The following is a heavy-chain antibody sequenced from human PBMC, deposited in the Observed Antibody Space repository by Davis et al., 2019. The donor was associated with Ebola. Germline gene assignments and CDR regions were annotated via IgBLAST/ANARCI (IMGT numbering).Heavy chain of an antibody. V-gene: IGHV1-46*04. CDR3: AREEDSGYDYSFDY. D-gene: IGHD5-12*01. CDR2: INPSGGST. Sequence: ASVKVSCKASGYTFTSYYMHWVRQAPGQGLEWMGVINPSGGSTSYAQRLQGRVTMTRDTSTSTAYMELRSLRSDDTAVYYCAREEDSGYDYSFDYWGQGTLVTVSS. CDR1: GYTFTSYY. J-gene: IGHJ4*02.